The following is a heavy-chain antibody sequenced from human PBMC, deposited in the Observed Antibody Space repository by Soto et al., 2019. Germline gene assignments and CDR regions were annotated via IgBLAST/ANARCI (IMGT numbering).Heavy chain of an antibody. J-gene: IGHJ6*02. V-gene: IGHV5-51*01. CDR2: IYPGDSDT. CDR1: GYTFTSYW. D-gene: IGHD6-13*01. Sequence: KVSCKASGYTFTSYWIGWVRQMPGKGLEWMGIIYPGDSDTRYSPSFQGQVTISADKSISTAYLQWSSLKASDTAMYYCARSPTRYSSSGDSYYYYGMDVWGQGTTVTVSS. CDR3: ARSPTRYSSSGDSYYYYGMDV.